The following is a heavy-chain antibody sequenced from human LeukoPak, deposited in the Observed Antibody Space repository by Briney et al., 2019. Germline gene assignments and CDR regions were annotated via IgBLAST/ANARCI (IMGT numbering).Heavy chain of an antibody. J-gene: IGHJ4*02. CDR2: ISYDGSNK. Sequence: PGGSLRLSCAASGFTFSSYGMHWVRQAPGKGLEWVAVISYDGSNKYYADSVKGRFTISRDNSKNTVYLQMNSLRAEDTAVYYCAKERGYGYNHIDYWGQGTLVTVSS. V-gene: IGHV3-30*18. D-gene: IGHD5-24*01. CDR1: GFTFSSYG. CDR3: AKERGYGYNHIDY.